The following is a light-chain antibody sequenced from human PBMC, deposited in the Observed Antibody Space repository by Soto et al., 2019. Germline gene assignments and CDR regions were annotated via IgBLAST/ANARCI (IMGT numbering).Light chain of an antibody. V-gene: IGKV3-11*01. CDR2: DAS. J-gene: IGKJ2*01. CDR3: QQRSDWPRT. CDR1: QSVSST. Sequence: EIVLTQSPATLSLSPGERATLTCRASQSVSSTLAWYQQKPGQAPRLLIYDASNRATGFPARFSGSGSGTDFTLTISSLEPDDFAVYHCQQRSDWPRTFGQGTKVEI.